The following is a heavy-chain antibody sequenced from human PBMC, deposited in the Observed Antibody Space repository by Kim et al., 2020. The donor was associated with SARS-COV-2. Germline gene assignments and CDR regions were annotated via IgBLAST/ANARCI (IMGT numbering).Heavy chain of an antibody. Sequence: SGKGRFTISSDNSKNTLYLQRNSLRGEDTAVYYCAKRTREQQLGWDWFDPWGQGTLVTVSS. V-gene: IGHV3-23*01. CDR3: AKRTREQQLGWDWFDP. J-gene: IGHJ5*02. D-gene: IGHD6-13*01.